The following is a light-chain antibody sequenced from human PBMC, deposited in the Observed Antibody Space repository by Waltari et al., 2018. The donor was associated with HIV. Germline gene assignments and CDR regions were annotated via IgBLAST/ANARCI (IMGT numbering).Light chain of an antibody. V-gene: IGLV1-40*01. J-gene: IGLJ1*01. CDR3: QSYDSSLSSYV. CDR2: AAT. Sequence: QSVLTQPPSVSGAPGQRVTISCTGSSPNIGAGFDVHWYQQLPGIAPKLLIYAATNRHSGVPDRFSGSKSGTSASLAITGLQDEDEADYYCQSYDSSLSSYVFASGTRVTVL. CDR1: SPNIGAGFD.